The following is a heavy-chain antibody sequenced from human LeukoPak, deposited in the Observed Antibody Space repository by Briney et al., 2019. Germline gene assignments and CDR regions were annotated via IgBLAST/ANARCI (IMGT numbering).Heavy chain of an antibody. V-gene: IGHV3-23*01. J-gene: IGHJ6*02. CDR3: AQDRGARYPFGMDV. CDR1: GLTFSTYA. D-gene: IGHD2-2*01. CDR2: IGGGGTT. Sequence: QPGGSLRLSCAASGLTFSTYAMRRIRQAPGKGLEWVSSIGGGGTTSYADSVKGRFTISRDLSKITVYLQMNSLRAEDTAVYYCAQDRGARYPFGMDVWGQGTTVTVSS.